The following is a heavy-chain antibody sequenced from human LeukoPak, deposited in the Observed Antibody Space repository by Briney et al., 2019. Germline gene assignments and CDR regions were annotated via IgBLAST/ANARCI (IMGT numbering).Heavy chain of an antibody. CDR2: IIPIFGTA. Sequence: GASVKVSCEASGGTFSSYAISWVRQAPGQGLEWMGGIIPIFGTANYAQKFQGRVTITADESTSTAYMELSSLRSEDTAVYYCAKNRIAVQNWFDPWGQGTLVTVSS. V-gene: IGHV1-69*13. CDR3: AKNRIAVQNWFDP. CDR1: GGTFSSYA. D-gene: IGHD6-19*01. J-gene: IGHJ5*02.